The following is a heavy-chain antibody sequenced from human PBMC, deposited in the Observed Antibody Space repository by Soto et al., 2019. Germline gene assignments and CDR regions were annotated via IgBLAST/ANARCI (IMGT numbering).Heavy chain of an antibody. J-gene: IGHJ6*04. V-gene: IGHV3-7*03. CDR2: IKQDGIGK. CDR3: ARDLGYSSRTRCRDYYGMDA. CDR1: GFSFSSYL. D-gene: IGHD2-2*03. Sequence: PGGSLRLSCAASGFSFSSYLMSWVRDAPGKGLEWVANIKQDGIGKYYLDSVKGRFTISRDNAKNSLYLQMNSLRAEDTAVYYCARDLGYSSRTRCRDYYGMDAWGTGATVKVS.